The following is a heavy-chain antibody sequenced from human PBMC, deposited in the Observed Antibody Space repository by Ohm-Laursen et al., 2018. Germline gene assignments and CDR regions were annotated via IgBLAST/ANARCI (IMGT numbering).Heavy chain of an antibody. CDR1: GFTFSSYG. V-gene: IGHV3-30*18. CDR3: AKGLRLSEWPVDYYYYAMDV. Sequence: SLRLSCSAPGFTFSSYGMHWVRQAPGKGLEWVAVISYDGSNKYYADSVKGRFTISRDNSKNTLYLQMDSLRAEDTAVYYCAKGLRLSEWPVDYYYYAMDVWGQGTTVSVSS. J-gene: IGHJ6*02. D-gene: IGHD3-3*01. CDR2: ISYDGSNK.